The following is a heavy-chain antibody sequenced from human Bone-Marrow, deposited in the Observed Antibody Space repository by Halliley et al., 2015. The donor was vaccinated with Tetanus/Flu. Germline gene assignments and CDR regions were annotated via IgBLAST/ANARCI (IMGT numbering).Heavy chain of an antibody. CDR3: AKDQTYCSSTSCHSSAGMDV. J-gene: IGHJ6*02. CDR2: NSDGSST. D-gene: IGHD2-2*01. Sequence: NSDGSSTTYGDSVKGRFIISRDNAKNTLYLQMNSLRVEDTAVYYCAKDQTYCSSTSCHSSAGMDVWGQGTTVTVSS. V-gene: IGHV3-74*03.